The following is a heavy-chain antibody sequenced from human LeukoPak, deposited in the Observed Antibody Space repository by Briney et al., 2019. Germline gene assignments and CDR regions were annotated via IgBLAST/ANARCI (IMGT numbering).Heavy chain of an antibody. CDR1: GFIVSSNY. Sequence: GGSLRLSCAASGFIVSSNYMSWVRQAPGKGLEWVSVIYSGGSTYYADSVKGRFTISRDNSKNTLYLQMNSLRPEDTAVYYCAKLHNLNCDYWGLGTLATVSS. D-gene: IGHD1-14*01. CDR3: AKLHNLNCDY. CDR2: IYSGGST. V-gene: IGHV3-53*01. J-gene: IGHJ4*02.